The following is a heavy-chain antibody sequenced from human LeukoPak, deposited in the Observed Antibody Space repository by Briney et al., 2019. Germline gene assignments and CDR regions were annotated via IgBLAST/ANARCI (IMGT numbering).Heavy chain of an antibody. J-gene: IGHJ4*02. CDR1: GGSISSGSYY. CDR2: IYTSGST. CDR3: ARVGYSGYDYRGYFDY. V-gene: IGHV4-61*02. D-gene: IGHD5-12*01. Sequence: SETLSLTCTVSGGSISSGSYYWSWIRQPAGKGLEWIGRIYTSGSTNYNPSLKSRVTISVDTSKNQFSLKLSSVTAADTAVYYCARVGYSGYDYRGYFDYWGQGTLVTVSS.